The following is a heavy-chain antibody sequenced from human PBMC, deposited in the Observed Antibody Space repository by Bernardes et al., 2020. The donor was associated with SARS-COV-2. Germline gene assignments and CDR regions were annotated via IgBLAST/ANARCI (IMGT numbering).Heavy chain of an antibody. Sequence: GGSLRLSCAASGFTFDDYAMHWVRQAPGKGLEWVSGISWNSGSIGYADSVKGRFTISRDNAKNSLYLQMNSLRAEDTALYYCAKRDTYGDSPDYWGQGTLVTVSS. CDR3: AKRDTYGDSPDY. D-gene: IGHD4-17*01. V-gene: IGHV3-9*01. J-gene: IGHJ4*02. CDR1: GFTFDDYA. CDR2: ISWNSGSI.